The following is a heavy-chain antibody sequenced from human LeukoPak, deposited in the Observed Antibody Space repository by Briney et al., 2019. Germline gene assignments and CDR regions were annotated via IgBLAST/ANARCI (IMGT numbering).Heavy chain of an antibody. CDR3: AEGTGSFDY. Sequence: GGSLRLSCAASGFTFSSYAMHWVRQAPGKGLEWVAVISYDGSNKYYADSVKGRFTISRDNSKNTLYLQMNGLRAEDTAVYYCAEGTGSFDYWGQGTLVTVSS. CDR2: ISYDGSNK. V-gene: IGHV3-30-3*01. CDR1: GFTFSSYA. D-gene: IGHD1-1*01. J-gene: IGHJ4*02.